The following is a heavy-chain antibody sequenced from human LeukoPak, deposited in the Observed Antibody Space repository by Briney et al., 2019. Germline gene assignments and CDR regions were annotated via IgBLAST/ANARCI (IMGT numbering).Heavy chain of an antibody. CDR2: IKQDESEK. CDR3: ARETMSRDGYSYFDY. CDR1: GFTFSSYS. D-gene: IGHD5-24*01. V-gene: IGHV3-7*01. J-gene: IGHJ4*02. Sequence: GGSLRLSCAASGFTFSSYSMNWVRQAPGKGLEWVANIKQDESEKYYVDSVKGRFTISRDNAKNSLYLQVSYLRADDTAVYYCARETMSRDGYSYFDYWGQGTLVTVSS.